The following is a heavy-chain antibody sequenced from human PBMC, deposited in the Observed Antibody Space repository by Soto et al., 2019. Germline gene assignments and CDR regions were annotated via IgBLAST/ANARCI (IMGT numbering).Heavy chain of an antibody. J-gene: IGHJ4*02. V-gene: IGHV3-23*01. CDR2: IGAGGDMT. CDR3: AKRGPSQWGHFDY. Sequence: LRLSCGASGLTISSYSMSWVRQAPGKGLEWVSAIGAGGDMTFYADSVKGLFTISRDNSKNTLYLQMNSLRAEDTATYYCAKRGPSQWGHFDYWGQGTLVTVSS. D-gene: IGHD1-26*01. CDR1: GLTISSYS.